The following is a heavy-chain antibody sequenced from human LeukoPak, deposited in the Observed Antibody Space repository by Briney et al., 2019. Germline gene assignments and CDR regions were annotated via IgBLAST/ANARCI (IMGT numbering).Heavy chain of an antibody. D-gene: IGHD3-3*01. CDR2: ISAYNGST. V-gene: IGHV1-18*01. CDR1: GYTFTSYG. CDR3: ARLGVWGGFSDYYYYYGMDV. J-gene: IGHJ6*02. Sequence: ASVTVSCKASGYTFTSYGISWVRQAPGQGLEWMGWISAYNGSTNYAQKLQGRVTMTTDTSTSTAYMELRSLRSDGTAVYYCARLGVWGGFSDYYYYYGMDVWGQGTTVTVSS.